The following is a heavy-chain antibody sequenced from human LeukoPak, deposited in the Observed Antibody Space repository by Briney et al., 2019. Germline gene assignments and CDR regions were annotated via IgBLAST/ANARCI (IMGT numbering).Heavy chain of an antibody. CDR2: ISNDESST. CDR1: GFTFSSYW. J-gene: IGHJ4*02. D-gene: IGHD1-26*01. V-gene: IGHV3-74*01. Sequence: GGSLRLSCAASGFTFSSYWMHWVRQAPGKGLVWVSYISNDESSTTYADSVKGRFTISRDNAKNTLYLQMNSLRVEDTAVYYCTRDLGATAYFGQGTLVTVSS. CDR3: TRDLGATAY.